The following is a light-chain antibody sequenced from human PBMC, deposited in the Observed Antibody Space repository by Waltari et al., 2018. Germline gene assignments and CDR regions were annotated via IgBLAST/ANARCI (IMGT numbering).Light chain of an antibody. V-gene: IGLV1-47*02. J-gene: IGLJ1*01. CDR1: SSNVGRDN. Sequence: QSVLTQPPSASATPGQRVTISCSGSSSNVGRDNVYWFQQLPGTAPKLLIYNDHPRPSGVPARFSGSKSGSSASLAISGLRSEDEADYYCVAWDDSLSGYVFGTGTKVTVL. CDR3: VAWDDSLSGYV. CDR2: NDH.